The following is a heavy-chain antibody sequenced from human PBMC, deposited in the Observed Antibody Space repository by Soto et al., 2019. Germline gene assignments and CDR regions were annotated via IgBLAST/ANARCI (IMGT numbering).Heavy chain of an antibody. D-gene: IGHD3-22*01. CDR1: GYSFINYW. J-gene: IGHJ6*02. CDR3: AKKRIEGVAPMDV. Sequence: GESLKISCKGSGYSFINYWIGWVRQMPGKGLEWMGIIYLGDSDTRYSPSFEGQVTISADKSTSTAYLQWSSLKASDSAMYYCAKKRIEGVAPMDVWGQGTMVTVSS. CDR2: IYLGDSDT. V-gene: IGHV5-51*01.